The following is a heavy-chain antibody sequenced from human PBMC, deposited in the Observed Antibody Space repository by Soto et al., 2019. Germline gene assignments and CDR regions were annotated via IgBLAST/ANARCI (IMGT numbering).Heavy chain of an antibody. CDR2: IDPSDSYT. CDR1: GYSFTSYW. D-gene: IGHD2-15*01. Sequence: GESLKISCKGSGYSFTSYWISWVRQMPGKGLEWMGRIDPSDSYTNYSPSSQGHVTISADKSLSTAYLQWSSLKASDTAMYYCARHGYCSGGGCVRAFDIWGQGTMVTVSS. CDR3: ARHGYCSGGGCVRAFDI. V-gene: IGHV5-10-1*01. J-gene: IGHJ3*02.